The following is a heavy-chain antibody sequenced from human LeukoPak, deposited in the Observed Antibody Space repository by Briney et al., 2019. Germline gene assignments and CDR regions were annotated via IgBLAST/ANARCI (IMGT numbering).Heavy chain of an antibody. D-gene: IGHD6-19*01. J-gene: IGHJ4*02. CDR3: AKTTTGYSSGRFPGWPVDY. V-gene: IGHV3-23*01. CDR2: IFGSGGST. Sequence: GGSLRLSCAASGFTFSSYAMYWVRQAPGKGLEWGSGIFGSGGSTHHADSVKGRFTISRDKSKNTVYLEMNRLRAEDTAVYYCAKTTTGYSSGRFPGWPVDYWGQGTLVTVSS. CDR1: GFTFSSYA.